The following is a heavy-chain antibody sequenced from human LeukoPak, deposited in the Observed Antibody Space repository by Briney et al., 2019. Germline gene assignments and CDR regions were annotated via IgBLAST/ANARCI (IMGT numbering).Heavy chain of an antibody. Sequence: GGSLRLSCAASGFTFSSYWMSWVRQAPGKGLEWVANIKQDGSEKYYVDSVKGRFTISRDNTKNSLYLQMNSLRAEDTALYYCAKGAGIAVAGYYFDYWGQGTLVTVSS. J-gene: IGHJ4*02. CDR3: AKGAGIAVAGYYFDY. CDR2: IKQDGSEK. V-gene: IGHV3-7*03. CDR1: GFTFSSYW. D-gene: IGHD6-19*01.